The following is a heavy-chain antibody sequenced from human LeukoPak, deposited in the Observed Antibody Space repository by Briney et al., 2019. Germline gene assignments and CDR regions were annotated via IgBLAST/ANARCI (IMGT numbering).Heavy chain of an antibody. J-gene: IGHJ4*02. D-gene: IGHD3-10*01. Sequence: GGSLRLSCVASGFTFSSNGMHWVRQAPGKGLEWVTFIQYDGSKKYYADSVKGRFTISRDNSKDTLYLEMNSLRAEDTAVYYCAKDIGSYYDYWGQGILVTVSS. V-gene: IGHV3-30*02. CDR2: IQYDGSKK. CDR1: GFTFSSNG. CDR3: AKDIGSYYDY.